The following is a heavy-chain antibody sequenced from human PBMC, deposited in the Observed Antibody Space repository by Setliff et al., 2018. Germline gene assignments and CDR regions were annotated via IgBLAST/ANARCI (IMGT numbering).Heavy chain of an antibody. CDR3: AREPYDYIWGSYRSPYFDH. Sequence: ASVKVSCKASGYTFVGYYLHWVRQAPGQGLEWMGWINPKTGGTNYAQKFQGRVTMTRDASINTAFMHLSSLKSDDMAVYYCAREPYDYIWGSYRSPYFDHWGQGAPVTVSS. D-gene: IGHD3-16*02. CDR2: INPKTGGT. V-gene: IGHV1-2*02. CDR1: GYTFVGYY. J-gene: IGHJ4*02.